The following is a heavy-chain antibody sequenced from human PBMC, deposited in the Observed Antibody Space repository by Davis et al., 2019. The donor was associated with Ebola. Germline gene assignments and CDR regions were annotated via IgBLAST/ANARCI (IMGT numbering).Heavy chain of an antibody. CDR3: ARDLATSHSIAAALGGHYYYYMDV. J-gene: IGHJ6*03. CDR1: GYTFTSYY. CDR2: INPSGGST. D-gene: IGHD6-13*01. V-gene: IGHV1-46*01. Sequence: ASVKVSCKASGYTFTSYYMHWVRQAPGQGLEWMGIINPSGGSTSYAQKFQGRVTMTRDTSTSTVYMELSSLRSEDTAVYYCARDLATSHSIAAALGGHYYYYMDVWGKGTTVTVSS.